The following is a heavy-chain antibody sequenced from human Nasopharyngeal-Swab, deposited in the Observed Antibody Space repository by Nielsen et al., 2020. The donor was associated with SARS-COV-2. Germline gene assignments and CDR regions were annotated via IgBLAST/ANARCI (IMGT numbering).Heavy chain of an antibody. J-gene: IGHJ4*02. D-gene: IGHD5-18*01. Sequence: RQAPGKGLEWIGSIYYSGSTYYNPSLKSRVTISVDTSKNQFSLKLSSATAADTAVYYCATASGYSYGLDFDYWGQGTPVTVSS. V-gene: IGHV4-39*01. CDR2: IYYSGST. CDR3: ATASGYSYGLDFDY.